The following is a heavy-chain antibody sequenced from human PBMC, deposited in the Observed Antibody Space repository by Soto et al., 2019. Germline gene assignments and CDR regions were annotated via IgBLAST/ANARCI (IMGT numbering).Heavy chain of an antibody. J-gene: IGHJ6*02. CDR3: ARDSGPNDYGDFLGMDV. D-gene: IGHD4-17*01. Sequence: EVQLVETGGGLIQPGGSLRLSCAASGFTVSSNYMSWVRQAPGKGLEWVSVIYSGGSTYYADSVKGRFTISRDNSKNKLYLQMNSLRAEDTAVYYCARDSGPNDYGDFLGMDVWGQGTTVTVSS. V-gene: IGHV3-53*02. CDR1: GFTVSSNY. CDR2: IYSGGST.